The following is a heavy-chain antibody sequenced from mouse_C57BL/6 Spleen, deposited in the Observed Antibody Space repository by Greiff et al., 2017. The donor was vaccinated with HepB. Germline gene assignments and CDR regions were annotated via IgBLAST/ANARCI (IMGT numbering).Heavy chain of an antibody. J-gene: IGHJ4*01. CDR2: IYPRDGST. CDR3: AEIYYDYDGYYAMDY. D-gene: IGHD2-4*01. Sequence: QVQLQQSDAELVKPGASVKISCKVSGYTFTDHTIHWMKQRPEQGLEWIGYIYPRDGSTKYNEKFKGKATLTADKSSSTAYMQLNSLTSEDSAVYFCAEIYYDYDGYYAMDYWGQGTSVTVSS. CDR1: GYTFTDHT. V-gene: IGHV1-78*01.